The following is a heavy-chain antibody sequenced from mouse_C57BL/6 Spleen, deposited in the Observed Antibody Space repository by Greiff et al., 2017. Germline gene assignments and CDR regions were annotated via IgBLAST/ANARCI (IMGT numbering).Heavy chain of an antibody. CDR2: IYPRSGNT. V-gene: IGHV1-81*01. CDR1: GYTFTSYG. J-gene: IGHJ4*01. CDR3: ARWGGNYSYYAMDY. Sequence: QVQLQQSGAELARPGASVKLSCKASGYTFTSYGISWVKQRTGQGLEWIGEIYPRSGNTYYNEKFKGKATLTADKSSRTAYMELRSLTSEDSAVYFCARWGGNYSYYAMDYWGQGTSVTVSS. D-gene: IGHD2-1*01.